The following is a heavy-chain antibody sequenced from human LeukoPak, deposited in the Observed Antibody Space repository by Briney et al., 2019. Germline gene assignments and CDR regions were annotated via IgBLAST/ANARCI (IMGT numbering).Heavy chain of an antibody. Sequence: GGSLRPSCAASGFTFSSYAMSWVRQAPGKGLEWVSAISGSGGSTYYADSVKGRFTISRDNSKNTLYLQMNSLRAEDTAVYYCAKVEGRYYYYYMDVWGKGTTVTVSS. D-gene: IGHD5-24*01. CDR3: AKVEGRYYYYYMDV. CDR1: GFTFSSYA. V-gene: IGHV3-23*01. J-gene: IGHJ6*03. CDR2: ISGSGGST.